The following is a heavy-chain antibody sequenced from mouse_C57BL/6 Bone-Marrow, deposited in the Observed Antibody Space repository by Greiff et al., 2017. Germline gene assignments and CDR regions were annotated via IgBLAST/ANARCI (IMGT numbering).Heavy chain of an antibody. CDR2: IYPGGGYP. V-gene: IGHV1-63*01. J-gene: IGHJ1*03. CDR1: GYTFPNYW. D-gene: IGHD2-4*01. Sequence: VQLQQSGAELVRPGTSVKMSCKASGYTFPNYWIGWAKQRPGHGLEWIGDIYPGGGYPTYNEKFKGKATLTADKSSSTAYMQFSSLTSEDSAIYYCARWGLRRYFDVWGTGTTVTVSS. CDR3: ARWGLRRYFDV.